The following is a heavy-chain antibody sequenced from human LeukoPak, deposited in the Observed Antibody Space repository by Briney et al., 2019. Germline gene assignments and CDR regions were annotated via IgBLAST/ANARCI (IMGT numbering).Heavy chain of an antibody. Sequence: GGSLRLSCAASGYTFSSYWMHWVRQAPGKGLVWVSHIKSDGSSTSYADSVKGRFTISRDNAKNTLYLQMNSLRAEDTAVYYCARDRGYTQDYWGQGTLVTVSS. CDR2: IKSDGSST. V-gene: IGHV3-74*01. D-gene: IGHD5-12*01. CDR3: ARDRGYTQDY. CDR1: GYTFSSYW. J-gene: IGHJ4*02.